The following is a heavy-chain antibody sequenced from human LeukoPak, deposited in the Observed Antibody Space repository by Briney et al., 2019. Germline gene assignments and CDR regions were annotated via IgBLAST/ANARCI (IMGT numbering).Heavy chain of an antibody. V-gene: IGHV1-2*02. D-gene: IGHD2-15*01. CDR2: INPNSGGT. CDR1: GYTFTSYG. CDR3: ASVRYCSGGSCYLGAFDI. J-gene: IGHJ3*02. Sequence: ASVKVSCKASGYTFTSYGISWVRQAPGQGLEWMGWINPNSGGTNYAQKFQGRVTMTRDTSISTAYVELSRLRSDDTAVYYCASVRYCSGGSCYLGAFDIWGQGTMVTVSS.